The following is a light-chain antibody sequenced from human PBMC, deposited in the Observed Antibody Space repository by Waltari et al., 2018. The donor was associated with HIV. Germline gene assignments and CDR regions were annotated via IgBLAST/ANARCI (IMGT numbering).Light chain of an antibody. CDR2: ANN. V-gene: IGLV1-40*01. CDR3: QSYDSTLRVV. CDR1: SSNIRATYY. J-gene: IGLJ2*01. Sequence: QPVLTQPPSVSGAPGQRVTISCTRSSSNIRATYYVHWYQQLPGTAPKLLIYANNNRPSGVPDRFSGSKSGTSASLAITGLQAEDEADYYCQSYDSTLRVVFGGGTKLTVL.